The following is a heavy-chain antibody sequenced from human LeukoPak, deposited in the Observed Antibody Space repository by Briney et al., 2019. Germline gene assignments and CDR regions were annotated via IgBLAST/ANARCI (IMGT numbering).Heavy chain of an antibody. CDR3: ARSKSDYYDSSEPFQH. V-gene: IGHV3-30*02. CDR2: TRYDGSNK. CDR1: GFTFSSYG. Sequence: GGSLRLSCAASGFTFSSYGMHWVRQAPGKGLEWVAFTRYDGSNKYYADSVKGRFTISRDNSKNTLYLQMNSLRAEDTAVYYCARSKSDYYDSSEPFQHWGQGTLVTVSS. D-gene: IGHD3-22*01. J-gene: IGHJ1*01.